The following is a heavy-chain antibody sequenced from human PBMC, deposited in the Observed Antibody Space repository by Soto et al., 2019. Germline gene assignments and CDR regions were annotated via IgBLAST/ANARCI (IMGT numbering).Heavy chain of an antibody. Sequence: SVKVSCKASVGTFSDYAISWVRQAPGQGLEWMGGIIPIFGTANYAQKFQGRVTITADESTSTAYMELSSLRSEDTAVYYCARGRTVRGVRYYYGMDVWGQGTTVTVSS. V-gene: IGHV1-69*13. CDR1: VGTFSDYA. CDR2: IIPIFGTA. D-gene: IGHD3-10*01. CDR3: ARGRTVRGVRYYYGMDV. J-gene: IGHJ6*02.